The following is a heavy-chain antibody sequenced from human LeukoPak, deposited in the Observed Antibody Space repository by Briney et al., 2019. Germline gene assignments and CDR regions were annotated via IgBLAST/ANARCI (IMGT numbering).Heavy chain of an antibody. D-gene: IGHD3-10*01. CDR2: MYYSGSP. J-gene: IGHJ4*02. CDR1: GASIRTFY. V-gene: IGHV4-59*01. Sequence: SETLSLTCTVSGASIRTFYWSWIRQPPGKGLEWIGCMYYSGSPYYNPSLKSRVTISMGTSKNQFSLQLSSVTAADTAMYYCARQTSHFTMGSFEYWSQGTLVTVSS. CDR3: ARQTSHFTMGSFEY.